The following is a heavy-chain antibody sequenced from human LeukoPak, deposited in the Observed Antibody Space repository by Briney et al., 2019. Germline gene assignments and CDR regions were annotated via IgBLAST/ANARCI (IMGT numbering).Heavy chain of an antibody. CDR2: IYHSGST. CDR1: GGSISSYC. D-gene: IGHD4-17*01. J-gene: IGHJ3*02. Sequence: PSETLSLTCTVSGGSISSYCWSWIRQPPGKGLEWLGYIYHSGSTYYNPSLKSRVTISVDRSKNQFSLKLSSVTAADTAVYYCARSDSYGGYKDAFDIWGQGTMVTVSS. V-gene: IGHV4-30-2*01. CDR3: ARSDSYGGYKDAFDI.